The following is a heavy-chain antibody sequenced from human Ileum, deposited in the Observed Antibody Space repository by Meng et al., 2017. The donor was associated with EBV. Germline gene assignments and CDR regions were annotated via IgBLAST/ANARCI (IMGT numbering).Heavy chain of an antibody. CDR1: GYTFRSHA. Sequence: VQQVQSGSELRKPGDSVKVSCKASGYTFRSHAMSWVRQAPGQGLEWMGWINSNTGNSTYAQGFTGRFILSLDTSVSTAYLHINSLKTEDTAVYYCAREVGQGWYYFDYWGQGTLVTASS. CDR3: AREVGQGWYYFDY. CDR2: INSNTGNS. J-gene: IGHJ4*02. V-gene: IGHV7-4-1*02. D-gene: IGHD6-19*01.